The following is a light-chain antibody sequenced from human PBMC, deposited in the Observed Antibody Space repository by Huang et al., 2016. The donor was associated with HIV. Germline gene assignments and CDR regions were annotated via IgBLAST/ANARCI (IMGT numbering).Light chain of an antibody. J-gene: IGKJ1*01. CDR2: EAS. CDR1: QNVGTW. Sequence: DVQMAQSPPTLSASVGDRVTITCRASQNVGTWLAWYQQKPGKAPKLLISEASTLERGVPSTFSGSGFGTEFTLTITSLQPDNFATYYCQQYNSYPWTFGQGTKVEI. CDR3: QQYNSYPWT. V-gene: IGKV1-5*01.